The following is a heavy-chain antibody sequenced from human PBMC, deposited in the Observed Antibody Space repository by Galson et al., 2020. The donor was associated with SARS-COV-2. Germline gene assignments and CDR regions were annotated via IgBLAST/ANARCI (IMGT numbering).Heavy chain of an antibody. V-gene: IGHV1-24*01. J-gene: IGHJ5*02. Sequence: ASVKVSCKVSGYTITDLSMHWVRQAPGKGLEWMGGFDTEDGETIYAQKFQGRVTMTEDTSTDTAYMELSSLRSEDTAVYYCATGSLGFGELSFWFDPWGQGTLVTVSS. CDR2: FDTEDGET. CDR3: ATGSLGFGELSFWFDP. D-gene: IGHD3-10*01. CDR1: GYTITDLS.